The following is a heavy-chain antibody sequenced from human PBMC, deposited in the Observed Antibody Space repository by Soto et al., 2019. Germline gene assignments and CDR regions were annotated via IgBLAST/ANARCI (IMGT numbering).Heavy chain of an antibody. CDR3: NTVSLNVLRFLEWFSRRKNPEIGY. D-gene: IGHD3-3*01. J-gene: IGHJ4*02. CDR1: GLTFSNAW. Sequence: SLILSCAASGLTFSNAWMSWVRQAPGKGLERDGRMKSKTADGTTDYAAPAKARLTISRDDSKNTQYQQMNNLKSEDKTKYYHNTVSLNVLRFLEWFSRRKNPEIGYWGQGTLVTVSS. V-gene: IGHV3-15*01. CDR2: MKSKTADGTT.